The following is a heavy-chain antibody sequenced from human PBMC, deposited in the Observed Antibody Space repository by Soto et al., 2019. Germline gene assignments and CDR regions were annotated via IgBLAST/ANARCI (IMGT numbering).Heavy chain of an antibody. CDR2: ISTTGNT. CDR3: EGESGENCSYEVY. J-gene: IGHJ4*01. CDR1: GDTITSFS. D-gene: IGHD5-12*01. V-gene: IGHV4-4*07. Sequence: PSETLSLTCTVSGDTITSFSWNWIRQSAGKGLEWIGRISTTGNTHYNPSLESRVTMSLDTSKNQFSLKLTSVTAADTAVYYCEGESGENCSYEVYWGHGTLLTASS.